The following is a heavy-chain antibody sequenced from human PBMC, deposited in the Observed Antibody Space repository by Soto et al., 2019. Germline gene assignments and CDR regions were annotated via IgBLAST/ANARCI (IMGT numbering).Heavy chain of an antibody. CDR1: GFTFTSSA. Sequence: SVKVSCKXSGFTFTSSAVQWVRQARGQRLEWIGWIVVGSGNTNYAQKFQERVTITRDMSTSTAYMELSSLRSEDTAVYYCAAEGQLVAAWGAFDIWGQGTMVTVS. V-gene: IGHV1-58*01. D-gene: IGHD2-15*01. CDR2: IVVGSGNT. CDR3: AAEGQLVAAWGAFDI. J-gene: IGHJ3*02.